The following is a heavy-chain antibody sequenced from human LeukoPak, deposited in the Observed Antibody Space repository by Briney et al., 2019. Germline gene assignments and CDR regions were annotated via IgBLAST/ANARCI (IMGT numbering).Heavy chain of an antibody. D-gene: IGHD2-2*01. J-gene: IGHJ4*02. CDR1: GGSISSYY. Sequence: SETLSLTCTVSGGSISSYYWSWIRQPAGKGLEWIGRIYTSGSTNYNPSLKSRVTISVDTSKNQFSLKLSSVTAADTAVYYCARMSEAYCSSTSCYPFDYWGQGTLVTVSS. CDR3: ARMSEAYCSSTSCYPFDY. V-gene: IGHV4-4*07. CDR2: IYTSGST.